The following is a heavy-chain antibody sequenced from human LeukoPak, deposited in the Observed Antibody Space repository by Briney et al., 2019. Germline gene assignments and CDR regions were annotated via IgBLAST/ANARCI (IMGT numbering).Heavy chain of an antibody. Sequence: SETLSLTCTVSGGSISSGSYYWSWVRQPAGKGLEWIGRIYTSGSTNYNPSLKSRVTISVDTSKNQFSLKLSSVTAADTAVYYCARTTEGGYSYGYFYYYYMDVWGKGTTVTISS. CDR2: IYTSGST. V-gene: IGHV4-61*02. D-gene: IGHD5-18*01. CDR3: ARTTEGGYSYGYFYYYYMDV. CDR1: GGSISSGSYY. J-gene: IGHJ6*03.